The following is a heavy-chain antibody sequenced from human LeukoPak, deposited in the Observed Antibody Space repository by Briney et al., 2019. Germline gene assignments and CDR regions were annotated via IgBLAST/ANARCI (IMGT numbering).Heavy chain of an antibody. CDR3: ARTYSSSSHFDY. Sequence: SETLSLTCTVSGGSISSYYWSWIRKPPGKGLEWIGHIYTSGSTNYNPSLKSRVTISVDTSKNQFSLKVSSVTAADTAVYYCARTYSSSSHFDYWGQGTLVTVSS. D-gene: IGHD6-6*01. V-gene: IGHV4-4*09. CDR1: GGSISSYY. J-gene: IGHJ4*02. CDR2: IYTSGST.